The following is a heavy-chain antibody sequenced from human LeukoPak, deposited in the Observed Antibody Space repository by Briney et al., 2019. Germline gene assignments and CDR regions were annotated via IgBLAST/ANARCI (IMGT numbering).Heavy chain of an antibody. V-gene: IGHV1-18*01. CDR1: GYTFTSYA. D-gene: IGHD1-26*01. CDR2: ISAYNGNT. J-gene: IGHJ4*02. CDR3: ARLLGIVGATTGFDY. Sequence: RASVRVSCKASGYTFTSYAMHWVRQAPGQGLEWMGWISAYNGNTNYAQKLQGRVTMTTDTSTSTAYMELRSLRSDDTAVYYCARLLGIVGATTGFDYWGQGTLVTVSS.